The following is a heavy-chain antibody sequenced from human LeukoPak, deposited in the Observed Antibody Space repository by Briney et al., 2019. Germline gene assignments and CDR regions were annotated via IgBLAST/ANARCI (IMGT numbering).Heavy chain of an antibody. CDR2: IKQDGSEK. J-gene: IGHJ4*02. CDR3: ARVIPGYYYDSSGPIDY. Sequence: GESLRLSCAASGFTFSSYWMSWVRQAPGKGLEWVANIKQDGSEKYYVDSVKGRFTISRDNAKNSLYLQMNSLRAEDTAVYYCARVIPGYYYDSSGPIDYWGQGTLVTVSS. V-gene: IGHV3-7*01. D-gene: IGHD3-22*01. CDR1: GFTFSSYW.